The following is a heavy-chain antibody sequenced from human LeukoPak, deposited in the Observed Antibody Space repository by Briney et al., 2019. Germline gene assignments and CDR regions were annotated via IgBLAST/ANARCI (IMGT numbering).Heavy chain of an antibody. CDR3: AKEDGGIVGATGGYYSDY. V-gene: IGHV3-30*18. CDR1: GFTFSSYG. CDR2: ISYDGSNK. Sequence: PGGSLRLSCAASGFTFSSYGMHWVRQAPGKGLEWVAVISYDGSNKYYADSVKGRFTISRDNSKNTLYLQMNSLRAEDTAVYYCAKEDGGIVGATGGYYSDYWDQATLVTVYS. J-gene: IGHJ4*02. D-gene: IGHD1-26*01.